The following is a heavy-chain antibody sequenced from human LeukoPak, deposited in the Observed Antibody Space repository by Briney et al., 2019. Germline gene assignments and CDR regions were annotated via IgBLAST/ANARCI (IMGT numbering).Heavy chain of an antibody. CDR2: ISAYNGNT. V-gene: IGHV1-18*01. J-gene: IGHJ6*03. Sequence: GASVKVSCKASGYTFTSYGISWVRQAPGQGLEWMGWISAYNGNTNYAQKLQGRVTMTTDTSTSTAYMELRSLRPDDTAVYYCARESYYGSGSAENYYYYMDVWGKGTTVTVSS. CDR3: ARESYYGSGSAENYYYYMDV. CDR1: GYTFTSYG. D-gene: IGHD3-10*01.